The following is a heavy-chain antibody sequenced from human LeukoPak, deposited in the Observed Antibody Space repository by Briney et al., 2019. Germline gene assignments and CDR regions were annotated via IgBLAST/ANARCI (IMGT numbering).Heavy chain of an antibody. CDR2: INTDGINA. J-gene: IGHJ4*02. V-gene: IGHV3-74*01. D-gene: IGHD1-26*01. CDR3: ARDQSIGGPTTADY. Sequence: GGSLRLSCATSGFTFSSFWMHWVRQAPGKGLVLVSRINTDGINAIYADSVKGRFTISRDNAKNSLYLQMNSLRADDTAVYFCARDQSIGGPTTADYWGQGTLVTVSS. CDR1: GFTFSSFW.